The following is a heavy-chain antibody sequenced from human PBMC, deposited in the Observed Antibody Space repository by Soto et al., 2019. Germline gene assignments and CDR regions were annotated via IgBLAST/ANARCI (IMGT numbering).Heavy chain of an antibody. CDR2: IIPVLGTA. CDR3: AREEIVPAAIRVSFYYGMDV. J-gene: IGHJ6*02. D-gene: IGHD2-2*02. CDR1: GGIFTSYA. V-gene: IGHV1-69*06. Sequence: QVQLVQSGAEVKKPGSSVKVSCKTSGGIFTSYAISWVRQAPGQGLEWVGGIIPVLGTANYARNFQGRVTITADKYTSTSYMELSSLRSEDTAVYYCAREEIVPAAIRVSFYYGMDVWGQGTTVTVSS.